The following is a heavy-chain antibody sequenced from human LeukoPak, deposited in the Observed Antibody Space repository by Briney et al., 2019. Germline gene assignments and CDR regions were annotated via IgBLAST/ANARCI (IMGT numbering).Heavy chain of an antibody. V-gene: IGHV4-39*01. Sequence: SETLSLTCTVSGGSISSSSYYWGWIRQPPGKGLEWIGSIYYSGSTYYNPSLKSRVTISVDTSKNQFSLKLSSVTAADTAVYYCARLGDDLGIQRGPYSNYLYYFDYWGQGTLVTVSS. J-gene: IGHJ4*02. CDR3: ARLGDDLGIQRGPYSNYLYYFDY. CDR1: GGSISSSSYY. D-gene: IGHD4-11*01. CDR2: IYYSGST.